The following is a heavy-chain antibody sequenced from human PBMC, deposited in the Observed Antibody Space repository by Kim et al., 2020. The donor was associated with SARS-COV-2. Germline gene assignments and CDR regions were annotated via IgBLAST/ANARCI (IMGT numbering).Heavy chain of an antibody. V-gene: IGHV5-10-1*01. CDR2: ASYT. CDR3: ARQSPSDY. J-gene: IGHJ4*02. Sequence: ASYTNYSPSFQGHVTISADKSISTAYLQWSSLKATDTAMYYCARQSPSDYWGQGTLVTVSS.